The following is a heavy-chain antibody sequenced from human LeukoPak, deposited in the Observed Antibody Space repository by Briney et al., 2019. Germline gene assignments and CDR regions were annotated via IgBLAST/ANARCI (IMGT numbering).Heavy chain of an antibody. CDR3: ARGRGPRYYFDY. V-gene: IGHV4-34*01. CDR1: GGSFSGYY. J-gene: IGHJ4*02. CDR2: INHSRST. Sequence: SETLSLTCAVYGGSFSGYYWSWIRQPPGKGLEWIGEINHSRSTNYNPSLKSRVTISVDTSKNQFSLKLSSVTAADTAVYYCARGRGPRYYFDYWGQGTLVTVSS.